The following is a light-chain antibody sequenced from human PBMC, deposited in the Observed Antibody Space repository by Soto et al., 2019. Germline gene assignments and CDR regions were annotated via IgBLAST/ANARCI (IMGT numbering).Light chain of an antibody. J-gene: IGLJ1*01. CDR1: SSEVGSYNL. V-gene: IGLV2-23*03. Sequence: QSALTQPASVSGSPGQSITISCTGTSSEVGSYNLVSWYQQHPGKAPKLMIYEGSKRPSGVSNRFSGSKSGNTASLTISGLQAEDEADYYCCSYAGSSTFALYVFGTGTKLTVL. CDR3: CSYAGSSTFALYV. CDR2: EGS.